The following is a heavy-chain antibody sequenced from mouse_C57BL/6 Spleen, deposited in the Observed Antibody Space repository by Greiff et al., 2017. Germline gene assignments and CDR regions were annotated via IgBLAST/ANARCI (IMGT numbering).Heavy chain of an antibody. D-gene: IGHD4-1*01. CDR3: ATNWDNYFDY. CDR1: GYSITSGYY. J-gene: IGHJ2*01. Sequence: EVHLVESGPGLVKPSQSLSLTCSVTGYSITSGYYWNWIRQFPGNKLEWMGYISYDGSNNYNPSLKNRISITRDTSKNQFFLKLNSVTTEDTATYYCATNWDNYFDYWGQGTTLTVSS. V-gene: IGHV3-6*01. CDR2: ISYDGSN.